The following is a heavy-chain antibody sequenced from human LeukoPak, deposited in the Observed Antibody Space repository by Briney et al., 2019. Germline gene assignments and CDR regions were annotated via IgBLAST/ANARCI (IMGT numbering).Heavy chain of an antibody. CDR3: ARAPRMVRGIIASDFDS. CDR2: IYYTAST. D-gene: IGHD3-10*01. V-gene: IGHV4-31*03. J-gene: IGHJ4*02. Sequence: PSQTLSLTCTVSGGSISSNSYYWSWIRQHPGKGLEWIGYIYYTASTYHNPSLKSRITLSVDTSKNQFSLKLSSVTAADTAVYYCARAPRMVRGIIASDFDSWGQGTLVTVSS. CDR1: GGSISSNSYY.